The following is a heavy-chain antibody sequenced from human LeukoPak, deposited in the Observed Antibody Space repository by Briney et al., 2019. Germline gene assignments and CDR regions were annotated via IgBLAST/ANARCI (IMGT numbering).Heavy chain of an antibody. CDR2: INHSGST. CDR1: GGSFSGYY. Sequence: SETLSLTCAVYGGSFSGYYWSWIRQPPGKGLEWIGEINHSGSTNYNPSLKNRVTISVDTSKNQFSLKLSSVTAADTAVYYCARGRWLRLIDYWGQGTLVTVSS. J-gene: IGHJ4*02. V-gene: IGHV4-34*01. D-gene: IGHD5-12*01. CDR3: ARGRWLRLIDY.